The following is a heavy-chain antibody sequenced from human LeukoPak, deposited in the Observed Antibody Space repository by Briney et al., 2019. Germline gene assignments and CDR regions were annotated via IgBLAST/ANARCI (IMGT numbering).Heavy chain of an antibody. CDR1: GYSFTSYW. CDR3: ARPVYYYDSSGEGYYFDY. Sequence: HVESLKISCKGSGYSFTSYWIGWVRQMPGKGLEWMGIIYPGDSDTRYSPSFQGQVTISADKSISTAYLQWSSLKASDTAMYYCARPVYYYDSSGEGYYFDYWGQGTLVTVSS. CDR2: IYPGDSDT. J-gene: IGHJ4*02. V-gene: IGHV5-51*01. D-gene: IGHD3-22*01.